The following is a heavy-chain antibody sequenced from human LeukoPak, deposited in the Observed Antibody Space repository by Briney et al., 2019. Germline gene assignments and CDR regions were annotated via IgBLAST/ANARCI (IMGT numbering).Heavy chain of an antibody. Sequence: GGSLRLSCAASGFTFSSYAMHWVRQAPGKGLEWVAVISYDGSNKYYADSVKGRFTISRDNSKNTLYLQMNSLRAEDTAVYYCARASVPIAVAGPLGRHWGQGTLDTVSS. CDR1: GFTFSSYA. CDR3: ARASVPIAVAGPLGRH. J-gene: IGHJ4*02. CDR2: ISYDGSNK. D-gene: IGHD6-19*01. V-gene: IGHV3-30-3*01.